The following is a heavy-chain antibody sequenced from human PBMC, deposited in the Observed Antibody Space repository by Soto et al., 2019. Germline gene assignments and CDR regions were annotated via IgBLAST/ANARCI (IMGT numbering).Heavy chain of an antibody. Sequence: QVQLVQSGAEVKEPGSSVKVSCKASADSFSSYGISWVREAPGQGLEWMGGIIPIFGTTNYAEKFQGRVTISADENTNTDYMELSSLRSEDTSLYYCARVFPDGWVEPGVVRGYLDTWGRGTLVTVSS. D-gene: IGHD3-3*01. V-gene: IGHV1-69*01. CDR3: ARVFPDGWVEPGVVRGYLDT. CDR2: IIPIFGTT. CDR1: ADSFSSYG. J-gene: IGHJ4*02.